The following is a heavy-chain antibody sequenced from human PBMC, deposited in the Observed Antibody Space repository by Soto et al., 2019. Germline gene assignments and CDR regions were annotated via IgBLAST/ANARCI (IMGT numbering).Heavy chain of an antibody. CDR3: ARDPPPPDY. V-gene: IGHV1-69*06. Sequence: ASVKVSCKVSGGTFSNYAIDWVRLAPGHGLEWMGGIVPIFGTTYYTQKLQGRATITADKSTSTAYMELRSLRSDDTAVYYCARDPPPPDYWGQGTLVTVSS. J-gene: IGHJ4*02. CDR2: IVPIFGTT. CDR1: GGTFSNYA.